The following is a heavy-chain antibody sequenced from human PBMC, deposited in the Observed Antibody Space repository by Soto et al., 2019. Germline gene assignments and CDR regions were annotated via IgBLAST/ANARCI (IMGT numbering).Heavy chain of an antibody. J-gene: IGHJ4*02. D-gene: IGHD6-13*01. CDR1: GFTFSSYG. V-gene: IGHV3-30*18. CDR2: ISYDGSNK. CDR3: AKDRSSSWTLDY. Sequence: QVQLVESGGGVVQPGRSLRLSCAASGFTFSSYGMHWVRQAPGKGLEWVAVISYDGSNKYYADSVKGRFTISRDHSKNTLYLQMNSLRAEDTAVYYCAKDRSSSWTLDYSGQGTLVTVSS.